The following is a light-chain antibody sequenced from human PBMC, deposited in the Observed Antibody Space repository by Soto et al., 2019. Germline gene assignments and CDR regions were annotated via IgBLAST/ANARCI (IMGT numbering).Light chain of an antibody. V-gene: IGLV1-40*01. CDR1: SSNIGAGYD. Sequence: QSVLTQPPSVSGAPGQRVTISCTGGSSNIGAGYDVHWYQQLPGTAPRLLIYGNNNRPSGVPDRFSSSKSGTSASLAITGLQAEDEADYYCQSYDSSPPVVFGGGTKVTVL. CDR3: QSYDSSPPVV. J-gene: IGLJ2*01. CDR2: GNN.